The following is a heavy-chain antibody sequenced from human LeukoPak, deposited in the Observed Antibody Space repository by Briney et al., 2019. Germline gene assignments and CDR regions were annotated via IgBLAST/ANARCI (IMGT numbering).Heavy chain of an antibody. CDR3: ARSTYYYDSSGYLYPSFFDY. CDR2: ISRTSHTI. Sequence: GGSLRLSCAASGFTFSSYSMNWVRQAPGKGLELVSYISRTSHTIYYADSVKGRFTISRDNAKNSLYLQMNSLRDEDTAVYYCARSTYYYDSSGYLYPSFFDYWGQGNLVTVFS. V-gene: IGHV3-48*02. D-gene: IGHD3-22*01. J-gene: IGHJ4*02. CDR1: GFTFSSYS.